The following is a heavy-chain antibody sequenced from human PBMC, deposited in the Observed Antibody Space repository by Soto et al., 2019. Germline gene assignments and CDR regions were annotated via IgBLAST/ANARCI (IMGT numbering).Heavy chain of an antibody. CDR2: IYYSGST. J-gene: IGHJ4*02. CDR1: GDSVSSSSYY. Sequence: LSLTCTVSGDSVSSSSYYWSWIRQPPGKGLEWIGYIYYSGSTNYNPSLKSRVTISVDTSKNQFSLKLSSVTAADTAVYYCASASKKRLIQPKFDSWGQGTLVTVSS. CDR3: ASASKKRLIQPKFDS. D-gene: IGHD5-18*01. V-gene: IGHV4-61*01.